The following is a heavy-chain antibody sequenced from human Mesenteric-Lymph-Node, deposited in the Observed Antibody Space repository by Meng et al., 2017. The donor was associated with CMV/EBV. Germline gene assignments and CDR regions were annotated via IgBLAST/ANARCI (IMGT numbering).Heavy chain of an antibody. D-gene: IGHD6-13*01. CDR1: GFSLSTSGVG. CDR3: AHSSGIAAAGPFYFDY. V-gene: IGHV2-5*02. J-gene: IGHJ4*02. CDR2: IYWDDDK. Sequence: QITLKAAGPTPVKPKQTLTLTCPFSGFSLSTSGVGVGWIRQPPGKALEWLALIYWDDDKRYSPSLKSRLTITKDTSKNQVVLTMTNMDPVDTATYYCAHSSGIAAAGPFYFDYWGQGTLVTVSS.